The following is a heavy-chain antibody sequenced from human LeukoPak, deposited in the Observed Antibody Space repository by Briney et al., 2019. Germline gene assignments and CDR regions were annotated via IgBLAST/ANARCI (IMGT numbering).Heavy chain of an antibody. D-gene: IGHD2-2*01. J-gene: IGHJ6*03. V-gene: IGHV4-39*07. CDR3: ARDGGHENKNQLLQRARYYYYYYCMDV. Sequence: PSETLSLTCTVSGDSISSNNHYWGWIRQPPGKGLEWIGNIYYTGSTYYNPSLKSRVTISVDTSKNQFSLKLSSVTAADTAVYYCARDGGHENKNQLLQRARYYYYYYCMDVWGKGTTVTVSS. CDR1: GDSISSNNHY. CDR2: IYYTGST.